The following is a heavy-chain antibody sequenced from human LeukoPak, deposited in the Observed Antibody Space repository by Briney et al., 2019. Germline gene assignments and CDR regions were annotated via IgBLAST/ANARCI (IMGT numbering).Heavy chain of an antibody. CDR1: GFTFSTYV. Sequence: PGGSLRLSCAASGFTFSTYVMSWVRQAPGKGLEWVSTISGSGDSTFYADSVKGRFTISRDNSKNTLYLQMSSLRADDTAMYYCAKLILGARSLFDFRGQGILVTVSS. V-gene: IGHV3-23*01. CDR2: ISGSGDST. CDR3: AKLILGARSLFDF. D-gene: IGHD1-26*01. J-gene: IGHJ4*02.